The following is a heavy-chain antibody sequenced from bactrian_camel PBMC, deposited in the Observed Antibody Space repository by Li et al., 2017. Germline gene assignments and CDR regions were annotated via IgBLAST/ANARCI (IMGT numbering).Heavy chain of an antibody. Sequence: HVQLVESGGGSVQAGGSLRLSCAASGNTANIFCMAWFRQAPGKEREAVAAIDLDGRTTYADSAKGRFTISHSQDNTKRTVYLHMNNLKPEDTAMYYCAALFARSWFGFRSEPHFWGQGTQVTVS. D-gene: IGHD2*01. CDR1: GNTANIFC. V-gene: IGHV3S53*01. J-gene: IGHJ4*01. CDR3: AALFARSWFGFRSEPHF. CDR2: IDLDGRT.